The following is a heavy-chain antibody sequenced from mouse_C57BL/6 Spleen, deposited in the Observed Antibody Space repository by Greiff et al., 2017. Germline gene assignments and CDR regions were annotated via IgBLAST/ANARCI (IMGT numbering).Heavy chain of an antibody. CDR3: AREDGSSWYFDV. CDR1: GYTFTDYY. V-gene: IGHV1-76*01. D-gene: IGHD1-1*01. CDR2: IYPGSGNT. J-gene: IGHJ1*03. Sequence: VQLQQSGAELVRPGASVKLSCKASGYTFTDYYINWVKQRPGQGLEWIARIYPGSGNTYYNEKFKGKATLTAEKSSSTAYMQISSLTSEDSAVYFCAREDGSSWYFDVWGTGTTVTVSA.